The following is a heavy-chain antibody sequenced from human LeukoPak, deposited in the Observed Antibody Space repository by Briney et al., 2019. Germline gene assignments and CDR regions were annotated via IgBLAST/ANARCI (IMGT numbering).Heavy chain of an antibody. CDR3: ARIVVVPAANVYWFDP. Sequence: GESLKISCKASGYSFTSYWIGWVRQMPGKGLEWMGIIYPGDSDTRYSPSFQGQVTISADKSISTAYLQWSSLKASDTAMYYCARIVVVPAANVYWFDPWGQGTLVTVSS. D-gene: IGHD2-2*01. CDR1: GYSFTSYW. J-gene: IGHJ5*02. V-gene: IGHV5-51*01. CDR2: IYPGDSDT.